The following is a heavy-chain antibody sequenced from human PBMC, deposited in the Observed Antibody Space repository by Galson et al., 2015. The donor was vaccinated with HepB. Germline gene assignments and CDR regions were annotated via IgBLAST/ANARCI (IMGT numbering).Heavy chain of an antibody. CDR2: IWYDGSNK. V-gene: IGHV3-33*01. CDR3: AIDTTTGFLTFEH. CDR1: RFTFNNYG. D-gene: IGHD3-9*01. Sequence: SLRLSCAASRFTFNNYGMHWVRQAPGKGLEWVAVIWYDGSNKYYADSVKGRFTISRDNSKNTLYLQMNSLTAEDTALYYCAIDTTTGFLTFEHWLQEALLTVSS. J-gene: IGHJ4*01.